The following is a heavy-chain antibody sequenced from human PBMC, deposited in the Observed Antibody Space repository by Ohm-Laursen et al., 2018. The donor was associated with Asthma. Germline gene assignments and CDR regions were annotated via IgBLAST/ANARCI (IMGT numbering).Heavy chain of an antibody. CDR3: VRDVVDRFDF. Sequence: SVKVSCKSSGGTFSNYVFGWVRQAPGQGLEWMGGINSVFGATDYGQKFRGRVTITADESTATVYMELSSLRSDDTAVYYCVRDVVDRFDFWGQGSLVIVSS. CDR1: GGTFSNYV. J-gene: IGHJ4*02. V-gene: IGHV1-69*13. CDR2: INSVFGAT. D-gene: IGHD2-21*01.